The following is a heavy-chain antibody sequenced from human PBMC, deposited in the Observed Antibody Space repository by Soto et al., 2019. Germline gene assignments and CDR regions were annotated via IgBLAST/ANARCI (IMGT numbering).Heavy chain of an antibody. CDR2: INQSGST. D-gene: IGHD1-1*01. CDR1: GASFSGYY. Sequence: QVQLQQWGAGLLKPSETLSLSCAVYGASFSGYYWNWIRQPPGKGLEWIGEINQSGSTNYSPSLKTRVTTSVDTSKKQSSLTVSSVTAADTAVYYCARRFSGTGRYFDYWGQGTLVTVSS. V-gene: IGHV4-34*02. CDR3: ARRFSGTGRYFDY. J-gene: IGHJ4*02.